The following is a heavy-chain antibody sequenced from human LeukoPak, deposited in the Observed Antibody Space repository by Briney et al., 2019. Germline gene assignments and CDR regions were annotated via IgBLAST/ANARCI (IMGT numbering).Heavy chain of an antibody. Sequence: ASVKVSCKASGGTFSSYAISWVRQAPGQGLEWMGGIIPIFGTANYAQKFQGRVTITTDESTSTAYTELSSLRSEDTAVYYCARALSYYDFWSGPLDYWGQGTLVTVSS. CDR3: ARALSYYDFWSGPLDY. V-gene: IGHV1-69*05. CDR1: GGTFSSYA. J-gene: IGHJ4*02. D-gene: IGHD3-3*01. CDR2: IIPIFGTA.